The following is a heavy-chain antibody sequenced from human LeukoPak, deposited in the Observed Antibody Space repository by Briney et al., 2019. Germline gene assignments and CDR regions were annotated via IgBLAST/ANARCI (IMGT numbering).Heavy chain of an antibody. CDR2: ISSSSSTI. CDR1: GFTFSSYA. V-gene: IGHV3-48*02. CDR3: ASGGQPVYGLFDY. D-gene: IGHD6-6*01. J-gene: IGHJ4*02. Sequence: PGGSLRLSCVASGFTFSSYAMSWVRQAPGKGLEWVSYISSSSSTIYYADSVKGRFTISRDNAKNSLDLQMNSLRDEDTAVYYCASGGQPVYGLFDYWGQGTLVTVSS.